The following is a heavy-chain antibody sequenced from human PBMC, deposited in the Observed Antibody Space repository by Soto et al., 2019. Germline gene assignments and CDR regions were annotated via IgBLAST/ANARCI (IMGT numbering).Heavy chain of an antibody. V-gene: IGHV1-46*01. CDR3: ARDIVVVGAARAYYYGMDV. CDR1: GYTFTSYY. Sequence: GSVKVSCKASGYTFTSYYMHWVRQAPGQGLEWMGIINPSGGSTSYAQKFQGRVTMTRDTSTSTVYMELSSLRSEDTAVYYCARDIVVVGAARAYYYGMDVWGQGTTVTVSS. CDR2: INPSGGST. D-gene: IGHD2-15*01. J-gene: IGHJ6*02.